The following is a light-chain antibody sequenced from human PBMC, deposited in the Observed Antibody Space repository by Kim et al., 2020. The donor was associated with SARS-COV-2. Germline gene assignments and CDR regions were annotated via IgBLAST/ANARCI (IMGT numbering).Light chain of an antibody. V-gene: IGKV1-5*03. Sequence: DIQMTQSPSTLSASVGDRVTITCRASQSLNDWLAWFQQKAGKAPKVLISKASTLESGVPSRFSASGFGTEFTLTISSLQPDDFATYYCQQYNTRSWTFGQGTKVDIK. J-gene: IGKJ1*01. CDR2: KAS. CDR1: QSLNDW. CDR3: QQYNTRSWT.